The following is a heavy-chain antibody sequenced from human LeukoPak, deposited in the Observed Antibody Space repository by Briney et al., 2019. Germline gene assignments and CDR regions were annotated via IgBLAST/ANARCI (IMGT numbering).Heavy chain of an antibody. CDR1: GYSISTYY. CDR3: ARDVGSRGGKFDY. Sequence: SETLSLTCTVSGYSISTYYWGWIRQPPGKGLEWIGSIYLSGTTYYNPSLKSRVTISLDTSKNQFSLKLTSVTAADRAVYYCARDVGSRGGKFDYWGQGALVTVSS. D-gene: IGHD3-16*01. J-gene: IGHJ4*02. V-gene: IGHV4-38-2*02. CDR2: IYLSGTT.